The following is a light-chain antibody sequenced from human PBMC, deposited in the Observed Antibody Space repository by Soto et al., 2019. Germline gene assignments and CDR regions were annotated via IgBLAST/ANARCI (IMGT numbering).Light chain of an antibody. J-gene: IGLJ2*01. Sequence: QSALTQPRSVSGSPGQSVTISCTGTSSDVGGYNYVSWYQQHPGKAPKLMIYDVSKRPSGVPDRFSGSKSGNTASLTISGLQAEDEADYYCCSYAGSYTLVFGGGT. CDR3: CSYAGSYTLV. V-gene: IGLV2-11*01. CDR1: SSDVGGYNY. CDR2: DVS.